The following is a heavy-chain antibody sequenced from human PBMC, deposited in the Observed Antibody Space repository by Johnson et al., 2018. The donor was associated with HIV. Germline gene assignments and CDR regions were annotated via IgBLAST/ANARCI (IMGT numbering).Heavy chain of an antibody. V-gene: IGHV3-23*04. Sequence: VPLVESGGGLIQPGGSLGLSCAASGFPFSSYAMTWVRQAPGKGLEWVSTIGGSGAGTFYADSVRGRFPVSRDNSKNTMYLQMNSLRAEDTAVYYCATRGTFWSGYYDAFDIWGQGTMVTVSS. CDR2: IGGSGAGT. J-gene: IGHJ3*02. CDR1: GFPFSSYA. CDR3: ATRGTFWSGYYDAFDI. D-gene: IGHD3-3*01.